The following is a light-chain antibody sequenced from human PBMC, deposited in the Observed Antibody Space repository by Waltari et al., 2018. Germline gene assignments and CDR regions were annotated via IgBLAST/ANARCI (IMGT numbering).Light chain of an antibody. CDR1: SSDVGSYNL. CDR3: CSYAGSSTLV. J-gene: IGLJ2*01. CDR2: EVS. Sequence: QSALTQPASVSGSPGQSITISCTGTSSDVGSYNLVSWYQQHPGKAPKPMIYEVSKRPSRVSNRFSGSKSGNTASLTISGLQAEDEADYYCCSYAGSSTLVFGGGTKLTVL. V-gene: IGLV2-23*02.